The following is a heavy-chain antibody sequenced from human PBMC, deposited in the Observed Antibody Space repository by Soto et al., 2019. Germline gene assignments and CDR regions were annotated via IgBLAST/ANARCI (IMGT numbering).Heavy chain of an antibody. D-gene: IGHD6-6*01. J-gene: IGHJ6*02. CDR2: ISGSGGST. CDR3: AKVSGIAARITYYGMDV. V-gene: IGHV3-23*01. Sequence: GGSLRLACAASGFTFSSDAMRWVRQAPGKGLEWVSAISGSGGSTYYADSVKGRFTISRDNSKNTLYLQMNSLRAEDTAVYYCAKVSGIAARITYYGMDVWGQGTTVTV. CDR1: GFTFSSDA.